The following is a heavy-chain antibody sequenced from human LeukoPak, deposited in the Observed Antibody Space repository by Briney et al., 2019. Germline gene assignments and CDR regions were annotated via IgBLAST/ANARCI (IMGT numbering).Heavy chain of an antibody. J-gene: IGHJ6*03. Sequence: GGSLRLSCAASGFTFSTYSMNWVRQAPGKGLEWVSYISSSSSTIYYADSVKGRLTISRDNDKNTLYLQMNSLRAEDTAVYYCARALAYYYYMDVWGKGTTVTVSS. V-gene: IGHV3-48*01. CDR3: ARALAYYYYMDV. CDR1: GFTFSTYS. CDR2: ISSSSSTI.